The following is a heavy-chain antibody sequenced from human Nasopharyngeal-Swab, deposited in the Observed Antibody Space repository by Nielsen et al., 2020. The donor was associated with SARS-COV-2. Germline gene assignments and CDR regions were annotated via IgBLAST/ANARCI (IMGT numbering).Heavy chain of an antibody. J-gene: IGHJ6*03. V-gene: IGHV1-8*01. CDR3: ATTHKSTYYDFWSGYSNSYYYMDV. D-gene: IGHD3-3*01. CDR2: MNPNSGNT. Sequence: WVRQAPGQGLEWMGWMNPNSGNTSYAQKFQGRVTMTRNTSISTAYMELSSLRSEDTAVYYCATTHKSTYYDFWSGYSNSYYYMDVWGKGTTVTVSS.